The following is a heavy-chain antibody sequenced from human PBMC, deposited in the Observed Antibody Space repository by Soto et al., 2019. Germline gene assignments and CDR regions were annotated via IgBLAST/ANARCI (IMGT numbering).Heavy chain of an antibody. Sequence: QVQLVESGGGVVQPGRSLRLSCAASGFTFSSYGMHWVRQAPGKGLEWVAIISYDGSNQYYADSVKGRFTISRDNSKNTLDLQMNGLRTEDTAVYYCAKALGELSPESYDHWGQGVLVTVSS. CDR3: AKALGELSPESYDH. J-gene: IGHJ4*02. D-gene: IGHD3-16*02. V-gene: IGHV3-30*18. CDR1: GFTFSSYG. CDR2: ISYDGSNQ.